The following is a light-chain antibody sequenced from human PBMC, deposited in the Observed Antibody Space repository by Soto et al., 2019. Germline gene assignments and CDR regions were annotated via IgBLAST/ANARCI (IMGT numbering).Light chain of an antibody. Sequence: EIVMTQSPATLSVSPGERATLSCRASQSVSSNLAWYQQKPGQAPRLLIYDASNGATGIPARFSGTGSETDFTLTISSLEPEDFEVYYCQQYNNWPITFGQGTRLEIK. CDR2: DAS. CDR3: QQYNNWPIT. V-gene: IGKV3D-15*01. CDR1: QSVSSN. J-gene: IGKJ5*01.